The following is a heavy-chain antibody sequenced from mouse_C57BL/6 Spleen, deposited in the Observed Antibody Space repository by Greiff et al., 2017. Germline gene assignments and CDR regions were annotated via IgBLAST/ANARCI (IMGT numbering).Heavy chain of an antibody. CDR2: IYPGSGST. CDR1: GYTFTSYW. Sequence: QVQLQQPGAELVKPGASVKLSCKASGYTFTSYWITWVKQRPGQGLEWIGDIYPGSGSTNYNEKFKSKATLSVDTTSSTAYMQLSSLTSEDSAVYYCARRRYDYDYYFDYWGQGTTLTVSS. D-gene: IGHD2-4*01. J-gene: IGHJ2*01. CDR3: ARRRYDYDYYFDY. V-gene: IGHV1-55*01.